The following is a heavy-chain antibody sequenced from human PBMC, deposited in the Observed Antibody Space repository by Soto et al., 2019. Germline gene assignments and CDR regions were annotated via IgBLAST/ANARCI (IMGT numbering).Heavy chain of an antibody. CDR1: GGIFSNYA. D-gene: IGHD3-22*01. CDR2: IIPIFGTA. CDR3: AREIAVTGNDPFDT. V-gene: IGHV1-69*01. Sequence: QVQLVQSGAEVKRPGSSVKVSCKASGGIFSNYAFSWVRQAPGQGLEWVGGIIPIFGTANYAQKLQGRDTSSADESTRTVYMELSSLRSEDTALYYCAREIAVTGNDPFDTWGQCTMVTGSS. J-gene: IGHJ3*02.